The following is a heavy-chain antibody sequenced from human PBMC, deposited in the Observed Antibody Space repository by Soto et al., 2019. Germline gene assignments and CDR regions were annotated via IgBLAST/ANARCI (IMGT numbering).Heavy chain of an antibody. CDR3: ASGKSQMPQDRMGFYYSMDV. D-gene: IGHD2-15*01. J-gene: IGHJ6*03. V-gene: IGHV1-69*08. CDR1: GVAFSNYT. Sequence: QVQLVQSGAEVKKPGSSVRISCTASGVAFSNYTFTWVRRAPGQGLEWMGRVIPLLDASNYAEKFQDRVTSTADRSTSTAYMELSGLKSEDSAIYYCASGKSQMPQDRMGFYYSMDVWGKGTTVTVSS. CDR2: VIPLLDAS.